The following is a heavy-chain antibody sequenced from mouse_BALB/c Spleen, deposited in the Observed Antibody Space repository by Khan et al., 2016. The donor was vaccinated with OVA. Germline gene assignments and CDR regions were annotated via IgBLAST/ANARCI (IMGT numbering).Heavy chain of an antibody. CDR1: GYTFTSFW. CDR2: IDPSKSET. CDR3: ARLDYGSPFAY. D-gene: IGHD1-1*01. V-gene: IGHV1S126*01. Sequence: VQLVESGPELVRPGASVKMSCKASGYTFTSFWINWVKQRPGQGLEWIGMIDPSKSETRLNQKIKDKATLNVDKYSKTHYMLHSRWTYEDSSADYCARLDYGSPFAYWGQGTLVTVSA. J-gene: IGHJ3*01.